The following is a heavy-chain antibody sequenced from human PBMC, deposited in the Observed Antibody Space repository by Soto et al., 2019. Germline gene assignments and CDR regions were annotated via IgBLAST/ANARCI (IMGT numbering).Heavy chain of an antibody. CDR2: IIPIFGTA. CDR1: GGTFSSYA. CDR3: AREVGAGYYYYGMDG. V-gene: IGHV1-69*13. Sequence: SVKVSCKASGGTFSSYAISWVRQAPGQGLEWMGGIIPIFGTANYAQKFQGRVTITADESTSTAYMELSSLRSEDTAVYYCAREVGAGYYYYGMDGWGQGTTVTVAS. D-gene: IGHD3-16*01. J-gene: IGHJ6*02.